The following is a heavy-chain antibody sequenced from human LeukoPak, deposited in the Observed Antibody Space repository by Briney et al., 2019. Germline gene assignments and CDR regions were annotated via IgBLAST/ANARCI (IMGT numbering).Heavy chain of an antibody. D-gene: IGHD6-13*01. CDR2: ISYRNSPI. J-gene: IGHJ4*02. V-gene: IGHV3-21*01. CDR3: ARAYPPLLTAAAGDQ. Sequence: GGSLRLSCTASGFTFSDCDMSWVRQAPGKGLEWVSSISYRNSPIYYADSVKGRFTISRDNAKNSLYLQMDSLRAGDTAVYYCARAYPPLLTAAAGDQWGQGTLVTVSS. CDR1: GFTFSDCD.